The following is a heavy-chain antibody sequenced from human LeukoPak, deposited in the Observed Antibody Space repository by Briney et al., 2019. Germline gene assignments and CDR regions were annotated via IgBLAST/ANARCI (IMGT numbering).Heavy chain of an antibody. CDR2: IFSST. CDR1: GFTVSSNS. V-gene: IGHV3-53*01. CDR3: ARVSSMLRGPLVIYYFDF. D-gene: IGHD3-10*01. J-gene: IGHJ4*02. Sequence: PGGSLRLSCTVSGFTVSSNSMSWVRQAPGKGLEWVSFIFSSTHYSDSVKGRFTISRDNSENTFYLQMNSLRADDTAVYYCARVSSMLRGPLVIYYFDFWGQGTLVTVSS.